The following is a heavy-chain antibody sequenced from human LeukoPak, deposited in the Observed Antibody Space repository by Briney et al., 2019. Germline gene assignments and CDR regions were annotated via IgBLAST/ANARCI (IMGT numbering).Heavy chain of an antibody. J-gene: IGHJ3*02. CDR1: GFTFSSYG. Sequence: GGSLRLSCAASGFTFSSYGMSWVRQAPGKGLEWVSAISGSGGSTYYADSVKGRFTISRDNSKNTLYLQMNSLRAEDTAVYYCAKHYYGSGSFDAFDIWGQGTMVTVSS. CDR2: ISGSGGST. V-gene: IGHV3-23*01. CDR3: AKHYYGSGSFDAFDI. D-gene: IGHD3-10*01.